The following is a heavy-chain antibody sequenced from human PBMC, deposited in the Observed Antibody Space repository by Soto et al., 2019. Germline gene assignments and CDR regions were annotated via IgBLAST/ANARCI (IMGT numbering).Heavy chain of an antibody. V-gene: IGHV4-61*01. CDR3: ARGGGYCSTTGCYTYFFDY. D-gene: IGHD2-2*01. J-gene: IGHJ4*02. Sequence: SETLSLTCTVSGGSVSSGSYYWIWIRQPPGKGLEWIGYIHHSGSTNYNPSLKSRVTISVDTSKNQFSLRLSSVTAADTAMFHCARGGGYCSTTGCYTYFFDYWGQGALVTVSS. CDR2: IHHSGST. CDR1: GGSVSSGSYY.